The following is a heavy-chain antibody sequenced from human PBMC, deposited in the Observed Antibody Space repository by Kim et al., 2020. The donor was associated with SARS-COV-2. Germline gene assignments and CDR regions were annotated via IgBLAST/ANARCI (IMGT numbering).Heavy chain of an antibody. V-gene: IGHV4-34*01. CDR1: GGSFSGYY. J-gene: IGHJ4*02. CDR2: INHSGST. Sequence: SETLSLTCAVYGGSFSGYYWSWIRQPPGKGLEWIGEINHSGSTNYNPSLKSRVTISVDTSKNQFSLKLSSVTAADTAVYYCARAAGQHAYYFDYWGQGTLVTVSS. D-gene: IGHD6-13*01. CDR3: ARAAGQHAYYFDY.